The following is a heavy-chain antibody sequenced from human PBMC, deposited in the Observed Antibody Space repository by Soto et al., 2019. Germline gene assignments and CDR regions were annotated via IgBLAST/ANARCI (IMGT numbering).Heavy chain of an antibody. D-gene: IGHD5-18*01. V-gene: IGHV3-21*01. Sequence: PGGSLRLSCAASGFTFSRYIMSWVRQAPGKGLEWVSSISSSSTYIYYADSVKGRFTISRDNAKNSLYLQMNSLRAEDTAVYYWARDLWDTAKTPFADWGQGTLVTVSS. CDR3: ARDLWDTAKTPFAD. CDR2: ISSSSTYI. J-gene: IGHJ4*02. CDR1: GFTFSRYI.